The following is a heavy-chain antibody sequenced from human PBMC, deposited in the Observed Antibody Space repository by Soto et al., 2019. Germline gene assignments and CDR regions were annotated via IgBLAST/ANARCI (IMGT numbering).Heavy chain of an antibody. CDR2: IYHTGST. J-gene: IGHJ6*02. D-gene: IGHD3-10*01. CDR3: ASPQDGSGLIDGMDV. CDR1: GGAISSSY. Sequence: QVQLQESGPGLVKPSETLSLTCTVSGGAISSSYWTWLRQPPGKGLEWIGYIYHTGSTNDNPSLKIRVTISVDLSKRPFSLKLCAVTAADTTVYYWASPQDGSGLIDGMDVWGQGTTITVSS. V-gene: IGHV4-59*08.